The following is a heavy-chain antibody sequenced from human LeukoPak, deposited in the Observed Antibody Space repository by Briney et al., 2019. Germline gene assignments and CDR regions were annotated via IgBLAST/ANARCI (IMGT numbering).Heavy chain of an antibody. CDR1: GLTFSSFG. V-gene: IGHV3-30*02. CDR2: LRYDGSNI. CDR3: AKDRWTNGPAGGSSDY. D-gene: IGHD6-13*01. Sequence: HPGGSPRLSCAASGLTFSSFGMHWVRQAPGKGLEWVAFLRYDGSNIYYADSVKGRFTISRDNSKNTLYLQMNSLRPEDTAVYYCAKDRWTNGPAGGSSDYWGQGTLVTVSS. J-gene: IGHJ4*02.